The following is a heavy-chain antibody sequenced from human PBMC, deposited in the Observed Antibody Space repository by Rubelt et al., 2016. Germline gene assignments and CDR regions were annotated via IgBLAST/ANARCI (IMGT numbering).Heavy chain of an antibody. CDR3: ASAVGYQNQGNFQH. CDR2: ISAYNGNT. D-gene: IGHD3-16*02. V-gene: IGHV1-18*04. CDR1: GYTFSTYG. Sequence: QVQLVQSGAEVKKPGASVKVSCKASGYTFSTYGISWVRQAPGQGLEWMGWISAYNGNTDYAQRVHGRGTVTTETSTSTAYMELRSLRSDDTAVYYCASAVGYQNQGNFQHWGQGTLVTVSS. J-gene: IGHJ1*01.